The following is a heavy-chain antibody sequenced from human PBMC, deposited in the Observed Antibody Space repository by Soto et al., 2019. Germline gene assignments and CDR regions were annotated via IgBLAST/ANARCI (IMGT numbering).Heavy chain of an antibody. CDR2: IYYSGST. V-gene: IGHV4-59*01. D-gene: IGHD1-7*01. CDR3: ARDRRDNWNYRLDY. CDR1: GGSISSYY. J-gene: IGHJ4*02. Sequence: PSETLSLTCTVSGGSISSYYWSWIRQPPGKGLEWIGYIYYSGSTNYNPSLKSRVTISVDTSKNQFSLKLSSVTAADTAVYYCARDRRDNWNYRLDYWGQGTLVTVSS.